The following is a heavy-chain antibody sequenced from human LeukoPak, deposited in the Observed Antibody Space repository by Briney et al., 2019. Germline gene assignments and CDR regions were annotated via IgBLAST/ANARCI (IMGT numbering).Heavy chain of an antibody. V-gene: IGHV3-9*01. Sequence: GGSLRLSCAASGFTFDDYAMHWVRQAPGKGLEWVSGISWNSGSIGYADSVKGRFTISRDNAKNTLYLQMNSLRAEDTAVYYCARVIAVADYYFDYWGQGTLVTVSS. CDR2: ISWNSGSI. CDR1: GFTFDDYA. J-gene: IGHJ4*02. D-gene: IGHD6-19*01. CDR3: ARVIAVADYYFDY.